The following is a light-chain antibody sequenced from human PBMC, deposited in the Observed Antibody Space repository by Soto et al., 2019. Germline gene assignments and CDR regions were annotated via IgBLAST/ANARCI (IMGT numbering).Light chain of an antibody. Sequence: QSALTQPASVSGSPGQSITFSCTGTSSDIGGYNYVSWYQQHPGKAPKLMIYEVSKRPSGVSNRFSGSKSGNTASLTISGLQADGEADYYCSSYTSSSPYVFGTGTKVTVL. J-gene: IGLJ1*01. V-gene: IGLV2-14*01. CDR2: EVS. CDR3: SSYTSSSPYV. CDR1: SSDIGGYNY.